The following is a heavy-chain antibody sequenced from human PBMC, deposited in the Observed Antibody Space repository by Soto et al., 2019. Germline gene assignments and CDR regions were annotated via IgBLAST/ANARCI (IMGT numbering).Heavy chain of an antibody. CDR3: AREGRLELRYNY. Sequence: GGSLRLSCAASGFTFSSYSMNWVRQAPGKGLEWVSSISSSSSYIYYADSVKGRFTISRDNAKNSLYLQMNSLRAEDTAVYYCAREGRLELRYNYWGQGTLVTVSS. CDR2: ISSSSSYI. D-gene: IGHD1-7*01. CDR1: GFTFSSYS. V-gene: IGHV3-21*01. J-gene: IGHJ4*02.